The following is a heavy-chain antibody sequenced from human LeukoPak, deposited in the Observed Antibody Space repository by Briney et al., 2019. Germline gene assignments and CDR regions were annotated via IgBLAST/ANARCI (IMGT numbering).Heavy chain of an antibody. V-gene: IGHV1-18*01. CDR3: ARLESGYYDSSYPADY. J-gene: IGHJ4*02. Sequence: ASVKVSCKASGYTFTSYGISWVRQAPGPGLEWMGWISAYNGNTNYAQKLQGRVTMTTDTSTSTAYMELRSLRSDDTAVYYCARLESGYYDSSYPADYWGQGTLVTVSS. CDR2: ISAYNGNT. D-gene: IGHD3-22*01. CDR1: GYTFTSYG.